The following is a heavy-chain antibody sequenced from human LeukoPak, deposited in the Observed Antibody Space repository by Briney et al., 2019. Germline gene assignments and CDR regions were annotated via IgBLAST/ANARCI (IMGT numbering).Heavy chain of an antibody. Sequence: GGSLRLSCAASGFTFSSYAMSWVRQAPGKGLEWVSAISGSGGSTYYADSVKGRFTISRDNSKNTLYPQMNSLRAEDTAVYYCAKYRARITMVRGAIFDPWGQGTLVTVSS. CDR2: ISGSGGST. V-gene: IGHV3-23*01. CDR1: GFTFSSYA. CDR3: AKYRARITMVRGAIFDP. D-gene: IGHD3-10*01. J-gene: IGHJ5*02.